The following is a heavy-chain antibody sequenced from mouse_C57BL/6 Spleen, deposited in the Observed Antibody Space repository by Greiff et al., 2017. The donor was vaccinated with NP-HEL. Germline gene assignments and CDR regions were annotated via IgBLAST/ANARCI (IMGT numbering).Heavy chain of an antibody. Sequence: EVKLMEPGGGLVKPGGSLKLSCAASGFTFSSYAMSWVRQTPEKRLEWVATISDGGSYTYYPDNVKGRFTISGDNAKNNLYLQMSHLKSEDTAMYYCARDYDGYPYFDYWGQGTTLTVSS. J-gene: IGHJ2*01. V-gene: IGHV5-4*01. CDR1: GFTFSSYA. CDR2: ISDGGSYT. D-gene: IGHD2-3*01. CDR3: ARDYDGYPYFDY.